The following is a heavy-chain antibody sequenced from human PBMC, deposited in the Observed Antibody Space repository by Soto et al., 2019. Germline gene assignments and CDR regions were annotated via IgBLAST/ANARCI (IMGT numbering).Heavy chain of an antibody. CDR1: GGSISSGGYY. CDR3: ARRESGLRFLEGYGMDV. D-gene: IGHD3-3*01. CDR2: IYYSGST. J-gene: IGHJ6*02. Sequence: SETLSLTCTVSGGSISSGGYYWSWIRQHPGKGLEWIGYIYYSGSTYYNPSLKSRVTISVDTSKNQFSLKLSSVTAADTAVYYCARRESGLRFLEGYGMDVWGQGTTVTVYS. V-gene: IGHV4-31*03.